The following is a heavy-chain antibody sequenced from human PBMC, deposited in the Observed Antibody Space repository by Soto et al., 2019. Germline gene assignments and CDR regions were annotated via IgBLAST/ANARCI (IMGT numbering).Heavy chain of an antibody. CDR3: ARDSGIPGRFWHFDI. Sequence: ASVKVSCKTYGYTFSNYFLHWVRQAPGQGPEWMGFVNPKRGGTEYAQKFQGRVTMTRDTSINTVYLDLSRLTSDDTAIYYCARDSGIPGRFWHFDIWGRGTLVTVSS. V-gene: IGHV1-2*02. D-gene: IGHD3-3*01. J-gene: IGHJ2*01. CDR1: GYTFSNYF. CDR2: VNPKRGGT.